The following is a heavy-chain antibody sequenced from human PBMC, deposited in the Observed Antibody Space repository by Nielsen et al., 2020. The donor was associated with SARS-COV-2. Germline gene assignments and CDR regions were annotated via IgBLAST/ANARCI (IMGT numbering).Heavy chain of an antibody. CDR3: AREALAEITIFGVVSRYGMDV. CDR2: IYTSGST. Sequence: SETLSLTCTVSGGSISSGSYYWSWIRQPAGKGLEWIGRIYTSGSTYYNPSLKSRVTISVDTSKNQFSLKLSSVTAADTAVYYCAREALAEITIFGVVSRYGMDVWGQGTTVTVSS. J-gene: IGHJ6*02. D-gene: IGHD3-3*01. CDR1: GGSISSGSYY. V-gene: IGHV4-61*02.